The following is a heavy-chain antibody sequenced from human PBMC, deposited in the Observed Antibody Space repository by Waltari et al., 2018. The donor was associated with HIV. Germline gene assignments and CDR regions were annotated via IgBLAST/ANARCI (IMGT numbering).Heavy chain of an antibody. CDR3: AGQERIVGGTGWHPFDY. CDR1: GYRFTSYW. V-gene: IGHV5-51*01. D-gene: IGHD1-26*01. CDR2: IYPGDSDT. Sequence: EVQLVPSGAEVKTPGESLKISCKGSGYRFTSYWIGWVRPMRGQGLEWMGIIYPGDSDTRYSPSFPGQCTISADKSISTAYLQWSSLKASDTAMYYCAGQERIVGGTGWHPFDYWGQGTLVTVSS. J-gene: IGHJ4*02.